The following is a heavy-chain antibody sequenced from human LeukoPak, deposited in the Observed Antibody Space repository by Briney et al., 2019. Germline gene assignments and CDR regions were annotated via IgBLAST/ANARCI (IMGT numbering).Heavy chain of an antibody. D-gene: IGHD2-15*01. CDR2: ISYGGSNK. J-gene: IGHJ4*02. Sequence: GGSLRLSCAASGFTFSSYAMHRVRQAPGKGLEWVAVISYGGSNKYYADSVKGRFTISRDNSKNTLYLQMNSLRAEDTAVYYCARDRGGYCSGGSCYLLDYWGQGTLVTVSS. CDR3: ARDRGGYCSGGSCYLLDY. V-gene: IGHV3-30-3*01. CDR1: GFTFSSYA.